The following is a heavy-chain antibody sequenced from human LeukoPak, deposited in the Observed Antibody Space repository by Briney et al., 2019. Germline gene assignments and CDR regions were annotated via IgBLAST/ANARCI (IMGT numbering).Heavy chain of an antibody. Sequence: GESLKISCKGSGYSFTSFWIGWVRQMPGKGLEWVANINKDGGEKYYVDSVKGRFTISRDNAKNSLYLQMNSLRADDTAVYYCVKDSPPRYSGSPPAYWGQGTLVTVSS. CDR1: GYSFTSFW. D-gene: IGHD1-26*01. CDR2: INKDGGEK. V-gene: IGHV3-7*05. J-gene: IGHJ4*02. CDR3: VKDSPPRYSGSPPAY.